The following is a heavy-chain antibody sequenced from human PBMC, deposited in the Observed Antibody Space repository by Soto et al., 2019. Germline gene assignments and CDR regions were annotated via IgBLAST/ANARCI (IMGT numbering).Heavy chain of an antibody. CDR2: INAGNGNT. D-gene: IGHD4-4*01. V-gene: IGHV1-3*01. Sequence: ASVKVSCKASGYTFTSYAMHWVRQAPGQRLEWMGWINAGNGNTKYSQKFQGRVTITRDTSASTAYMELSSLRSEDTAVYYWARGMTTVTTGLDPWGQGTLVTVSS. CDR1: GYTFTSYA. CDR3: ARGMTTVTTGLDP. J-gene: IGHJ5*02.